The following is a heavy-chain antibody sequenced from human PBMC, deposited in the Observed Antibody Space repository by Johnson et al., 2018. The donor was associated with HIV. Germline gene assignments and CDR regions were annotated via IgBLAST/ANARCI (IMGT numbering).Heavy chain of an antibody. CDR3: ARGAGIVGAPGGAFDI. CDR1: GFTFSSYA. V-gene: IGHV3-20*04. J-gene: IGHJ3*02. D-gene: IGHD1-26*01. CDR2: INWNGDST. Sequence: AQLVESGGGVVQPGRSLRLSCAASGFTFSSYAMHWVRQVPGKGLEWVSGINWNGDSTGYADSVKGRFTISSDNAKNSLYLQMNSLRAEDTALYYCARGAGIVGAPGGAFDIWDQGTMVTVSS.